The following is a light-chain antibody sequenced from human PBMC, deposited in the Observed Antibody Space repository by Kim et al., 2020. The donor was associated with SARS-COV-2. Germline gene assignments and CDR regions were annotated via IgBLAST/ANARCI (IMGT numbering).Light chain of an antibody. CDR3: QVWDGRIDKYV. CDR1: NMGSNT. Sequence: PGRTAMITCGGDNMGSNTVHWYQQKPGQAPVLVISHDDDRPSGTPERFSGSHSGNTATLTVSRVEAGDEADYYCQVWDGRIDKYVFGTGTKVTVL. J-gene: IGLJ1*01. V-gene: IGLV3-21*04. CDR2: HDD.